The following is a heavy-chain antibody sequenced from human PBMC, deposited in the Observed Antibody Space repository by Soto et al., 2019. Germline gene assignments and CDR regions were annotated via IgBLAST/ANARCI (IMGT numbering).Heavy chain of an antibody. CDR3: ARTMEWLYVEV. CDR2: IHYNGNS. Sequence: LQLQESGSGLVKPSQTLSLTCTVSGDSIPSNTYAWSWIRQAPGKGLEWIGYIHYNGNSYYDPSLRSRLTISIDTSKKQFPLNLTSVTAADTAVYYCARTMEWLYVEVWGQGTTVTVSS. CDR1: GDSIPSNTYA. V-gene: IGHV4-30-2*01. J-gene: IGHJ6*02. D-gene: IGHD3-3*01.